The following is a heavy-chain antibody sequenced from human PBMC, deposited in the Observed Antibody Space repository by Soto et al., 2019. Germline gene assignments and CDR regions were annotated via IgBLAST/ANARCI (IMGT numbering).Heavy chain of an antibody. CDR2: IYYSGST. CDR3: AGRQYYDFWSGYKHYYYYYYMDV. CDR1: GVSISSYY. J-gene: IGHJ6*03. V-gene: IGHV4-59*01. Sequence: PSETLSLPSTVSGVSISSYYGSWIRQPPGKGLEWIGYIYYSGSTNYNPSLKSRVTISVDTSKNQFSLKLSSVTAADTAVYYCAGRQYYDFWSGYKHYYYYYYMDVWGKGTTVTVSS. D-gene: IGHD3-3*01.